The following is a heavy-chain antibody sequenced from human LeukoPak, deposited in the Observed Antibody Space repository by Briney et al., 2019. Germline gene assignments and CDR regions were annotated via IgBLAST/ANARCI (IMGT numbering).Heavy chain of an antibody. Sequence: GGSLRLSCAASGFTVSSNYMSWVRQAPGKGLEWVAVISNDGSNKHYADSVKGRFTISRENSKNTLYLQMNSLRAEDTAVYYCAKDHYTGSHGYFDYWGQGTLVTVSS. CDR2: ISNDGSNK. D-gene: IGHD1-26*01. J-gene: IGHJ4*02. CDR3: AKDHYTGSHGYFDY. CDR1: GFTVSSNY. V-gene: IGHV3-30*18.